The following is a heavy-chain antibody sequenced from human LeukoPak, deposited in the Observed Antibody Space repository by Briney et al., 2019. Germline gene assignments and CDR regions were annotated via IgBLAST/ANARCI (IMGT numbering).Heavy chain of an antibody. CDR2: IYSGGST. J-gene: IGHJ4*02. D-gene: IGHD3-22*01. CDR3: ASGPPKDYDSSGYW. Sequence: GGSLRLSCAASGFTVSSNYMSWVRQAPGKGLEWVSVIYSGGSTYYADSVKGRFTISRDNSKSTLYLQMNSLRAEDTAVYYCASGPPKDYDSSGYWWGQGTLVTVSS. V-gene: IGHV3-53*01. CDR1: GFTVSSNY.